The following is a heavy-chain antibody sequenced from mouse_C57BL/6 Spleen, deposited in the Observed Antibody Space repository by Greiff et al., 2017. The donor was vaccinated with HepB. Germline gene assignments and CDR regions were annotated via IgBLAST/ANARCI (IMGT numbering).Heavy chain of an antibody. CDR1: GFSLTSYA. V-gene: IGHV2-9-1*01. CDR2: IWTGGGT. CDR3: ARGYYYGSSYYFDY. J-gene: IGHJ2*01. D-gene: IGHD1-1*01. Sequence: VKLMESGPGLVAPSQSLSITCTVSGFSLTSYAISWVRQPPGKGLEWLGVIWTGGGTNYNSALKSRLSISKDNSKSQVFLKMNSLQTDDTARYYCARGYYYGSSYYFDYWGQGTTLTVSS.